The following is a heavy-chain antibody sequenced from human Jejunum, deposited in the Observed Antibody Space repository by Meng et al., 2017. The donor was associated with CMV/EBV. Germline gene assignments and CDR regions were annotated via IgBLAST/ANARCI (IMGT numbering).Heavy chain of an antibody. V-gene: IGHV4-4*01. CDR3: GDPPAGY. CDR2: IFHSGAT. CDR1: GGSLIGTNW. Sequence: LSLTCVVSGGSLIGTNWWNWVRQPPGGGLEWIGEIFHSGATNYNPSLKSRATLSIDNSKNQLSLKLTSVTVADTAVYFCGDPPAGYWGQGVLVTVSS. J-gene: IGHJ4*02.